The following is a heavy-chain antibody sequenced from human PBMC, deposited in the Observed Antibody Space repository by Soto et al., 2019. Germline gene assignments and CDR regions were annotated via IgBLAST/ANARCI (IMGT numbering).Heavy chain of an antibody. CDR1: GYTFTGYY. J-gene: IGHJ6*02. D-gene: IGHD6-13*01. CDR3: AREPLPRYSSSWYYYYYGMDV. V-gene: IGHV1-2*04. CDR2: INPNSGGT. Sequence: ASVKVSCKASGYTFTGYYMHWVRQAPGQGLEWMGWINPNSGGTNYAQKFQGWVTMTRDTSISTAYMELSRLRSDDTAVYYCAREPLPRYSSSWYYYYYGMDVWGQGTTVTVSS.